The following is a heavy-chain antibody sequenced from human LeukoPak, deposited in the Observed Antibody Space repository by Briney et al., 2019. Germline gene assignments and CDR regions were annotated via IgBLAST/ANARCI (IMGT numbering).Heavy chain of an antibody. CDR3: AREVYSSSSYYFDY. D-gene: IGHD6-13*01. Sequence: GGSLRLSCAASGFTFSSYSMNWVRQAPGKGLEWVANIKQDGSEKYYVDSVKGRFTISRDNAKNSLYLQMNSLRAEDTAVYYCAREVYSSSSYYFDYWGQGTLVTVSS. CDR2: IKQDGSEK. J-gene: IGHJ4*02. CDR1: GFTFSSYS. V-gene: IGHV3-7*01.